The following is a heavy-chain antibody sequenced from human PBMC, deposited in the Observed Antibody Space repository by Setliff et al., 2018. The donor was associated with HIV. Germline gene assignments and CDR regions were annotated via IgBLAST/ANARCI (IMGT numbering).Heavy chain of an antibody. D-gene: IGHD3-16*02. CDR2: VYHTGNS. CDR1: GGSINRSY. V-gene: IGHV4-59*01. CDR3: ARAYYDHLWASYRFDY. J-gene: IGHJ4*02. Sequence: SETLSLTCTVSGGSINRSYWSWIRQSPGKGLEWLGNVYHTGNSHYNPSLKSRVTMSVDTSTSQFSLRLTSMTAADTAVYYCARAYYDHLWASYRFDYWGQGTLVTVSA.